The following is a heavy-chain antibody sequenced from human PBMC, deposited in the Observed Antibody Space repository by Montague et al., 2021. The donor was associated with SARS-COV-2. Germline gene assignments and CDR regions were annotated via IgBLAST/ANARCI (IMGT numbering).Heavy chain of an antibody. CDR1: GGSISTYD. CDR3: GRDTSAYFPLVY. J-gene: IGHJ4*02. D-gene: IGHD3-22*01. V-gene: IGHV4-59*08. CDR2: NNYKGIT. Sequence: SETLSLTCSVSGGSISTYDWSWFRQPPGKGLEGIGENNYKGITNYTPSLKSRVTISGDTSKRQFSLMLKTVTAADTAVYYCGRDTSAYFPLVYWGRGTLVTVSS.